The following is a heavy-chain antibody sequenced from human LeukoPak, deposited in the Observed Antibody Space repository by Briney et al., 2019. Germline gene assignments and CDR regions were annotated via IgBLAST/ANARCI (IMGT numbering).Heavy chain of an antibody. Sequence: SETLSLTCAVSGGSISSYYWSWIRQPPGKGLEWIGYIYYSGSTYYNPSLKSRVTISVDTSKNQFSLKLSSVTAADTAVYYCARVLRACLDYWGQGTLVTVSS. V-gene: IGHV4-59*12. J-gene: IGHJ4*02. CDR3: ARVLRACLDY. CDR1: GGSISSYY. CDR2: IYYSGST.